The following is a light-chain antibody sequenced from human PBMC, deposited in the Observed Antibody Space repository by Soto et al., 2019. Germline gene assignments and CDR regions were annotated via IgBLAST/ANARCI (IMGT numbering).Light chain of an antibody. CDR3: CSYAGSSTSVV. V-gene: IGLV2-23*02. J-gene: IGLJ2*01. CDR2: EVS. CDR1: SSGVGSYNL. Sequence: QSALPQPDSVSGSPGQSSPISFTGTSSGVGSYNLVSWYQQHPGKAAKLMIYEVSKRPSGVSNRFSGSKSGNTASLTISGLQAEDEADYYCCSYAGSSTSVVFGGGTKLTVL.